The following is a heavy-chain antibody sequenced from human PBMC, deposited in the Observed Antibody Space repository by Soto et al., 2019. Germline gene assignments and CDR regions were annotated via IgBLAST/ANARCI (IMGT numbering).Heavy chain of an antibody. CDR3: ASGWMAAFDN. CDR1: GDSIKTHY. CDR2: IYYSGST. V-gene: IGHV4-59*11. Sequence: PSETLSLTCNVTGDSIKTHYWSWIRQAPGKGLEWIGYIYYSGSTLYNPSLKRRDTISADTAKNQFSLRLTSLTAADTAVYYCASGWMAAFDNWGQGTLVTVSS. D-gene: IGHD2-2*03. J-gene: IGHJ4*02.